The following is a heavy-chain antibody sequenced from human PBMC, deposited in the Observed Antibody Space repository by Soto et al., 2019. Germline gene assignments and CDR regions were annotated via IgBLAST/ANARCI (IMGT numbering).Heavy chain of an antibody. CDR1: GGSISSGGYY. V-gene: IGHV4-31*03. D-gene: IGHD2-15*01. Sequence: SETLSLTCTVSGGSISSGGYYWSWIRQQPGKGLEWIGYIYYSGSTYYNPSLKSRVTISVDTSKNQFSLKLSSVTAADTAVFYCARDRYCSGGSCYLFDYWGQGTLVTVSS. J-gene: IGHJ4*02. CDR2: IYYSGST. CDR3: ARDRYCSGGSCYLFDY.